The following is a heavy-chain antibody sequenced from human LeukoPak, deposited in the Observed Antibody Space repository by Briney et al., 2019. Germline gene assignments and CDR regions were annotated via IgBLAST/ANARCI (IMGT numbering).Heavy chain of an antibody. CDR3: VGSLFGVSP. Sequence: GGSLRLSCAASGFTFSSYWMHWVRQAPGKGLVWVSRINSDGSSTFYADSVKGRFTISRDNAKNTLYLQLYSPRVEDTAVYYCVGSLFGVSPWGQGTLVTVSS. CDR1: GFTFSSYW. J-gene: IGHJ4*02. V-gene: IGHV3-74*01. CDR2: INSDGSST. D-gene: IGHD3-3*01.